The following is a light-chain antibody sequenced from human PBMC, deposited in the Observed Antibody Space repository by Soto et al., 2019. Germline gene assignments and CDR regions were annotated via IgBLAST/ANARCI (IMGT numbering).Light chain of an antibody. V-gene: IGKV3D-20*02. CDR3: RHNVSSPLT. CDR1: QSISGRY. J-gene: IGKJ4*01. Sequence: PGERASLSCRASQSISGRYLAWYQQKPGQAPRLLIYDASTRATGIPDRFSGSGSGTDFILTISRLGPEDFAFNYFRHNVSSPLTFGGGTKVRSN. CDR2: DAS.